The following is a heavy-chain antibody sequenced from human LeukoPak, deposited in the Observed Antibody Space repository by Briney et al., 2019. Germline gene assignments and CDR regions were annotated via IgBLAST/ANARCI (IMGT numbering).Heavy chain of an antibody. CDR2: IRYDGSNK. V-gene: IGHV3-30*02. CDR3: AKGSGSGYDKIGYMDV. J-gene: IGHJ6*03. Sequence: GGSLGLSCAASGFTFSSYGMHWVRQAPGKGLEWVAFIRYDGSNKYYADSVKGRFTISRDNSKNTLYLQMNSLRAEDTAVYYCAKGSGSGYDKIGYMDVWGKGTTVTISS. D-gene: IGHD5-12*01. CDR1: GFTFSSYG.